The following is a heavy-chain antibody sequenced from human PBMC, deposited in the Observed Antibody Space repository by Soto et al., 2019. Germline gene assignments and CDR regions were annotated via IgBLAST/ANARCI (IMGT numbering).Heavy chain of an antibody. CDR1: GYTFTSYY. Sequence: GASVKVSCKASGYTFTSYYMHWVRQAPGQGLEWMGIINPSGGNTSYAQKFQGRVTMTRDTSTSTVYMELSSLRSEDTAVYYCARDVAYCGGDCYSRGFFDYWGQGTLVTVSS. CDR2: INPSGGNT. J-gene: IGHJ4*02. D-gene: IGHD2-21*02. V-gene: IGHV1-46*01. CDR3: ARDVAYCGGDCYSRGFFDY.